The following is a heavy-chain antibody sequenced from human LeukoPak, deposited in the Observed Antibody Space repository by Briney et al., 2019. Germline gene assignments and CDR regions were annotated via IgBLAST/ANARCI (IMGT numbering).Heavy chain of an antibody. Sequence: ASVKVSCKASEGTFSNDAISWVRQAPGQGPEWMGGIIPIFDTTNYAQKFQGRVTITADESMSTAYMELSSLRSEDTAVYHCARLVGGFGPKYSLDYWGQGTLVTVSS. J-gene: IGHJ4*02. CDR2: IIPIFDTT. V-gene: IGHV1-69*13. CDR3: ARLVGGFGPKYSLDY. CDR1: EGTFSNDA. D-gene: IGHD2-15*01.